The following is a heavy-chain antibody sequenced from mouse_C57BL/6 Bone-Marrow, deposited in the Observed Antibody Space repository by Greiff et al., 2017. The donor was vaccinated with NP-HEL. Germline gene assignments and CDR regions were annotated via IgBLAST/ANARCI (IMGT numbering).Heavy chain of an antibody. Sequence: QVQLQQPGAELVKPGASVKLSCKASGYTFTSYWMHWVKQRPGQGLEWIGMIHPNSGSTNYNEKFKSKATLTVDKSSSTAYMQLSSLTSEDSAVYYCARTVDSSGSAWFAYWGQGTLVTVSA. J-gene: IGHJ3*01. CDR2: IHPNSGST. CDR3: ARTVDSSGSAWFAY. V-gene: IGHV1-64*01. CDR1: GYTFTSYW. D-gene: IGHD3-2*02.